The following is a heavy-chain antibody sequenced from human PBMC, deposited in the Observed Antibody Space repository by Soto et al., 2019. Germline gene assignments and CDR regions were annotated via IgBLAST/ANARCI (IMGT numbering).Heavy chain of an antibody. CDR1: GYTFTGYY. CDR2: INPNSGGT. D-gene: IGHD2-2*01. CDR3: ARGSCSSTSCYASNNWFDP. V-gene: IGHV1-2*04. J-gene: IGHJ5*02. Sequence: GASVKVSCKASGYTFTGYYMHWVRQAPGQGLEWMGWINPNSGGTNYAQKFQGWVTMTRDTSISTAYMELSRLRSDDTAVYYCARGSCSSTSCYASNNWFDPWGRGTLVTVS.